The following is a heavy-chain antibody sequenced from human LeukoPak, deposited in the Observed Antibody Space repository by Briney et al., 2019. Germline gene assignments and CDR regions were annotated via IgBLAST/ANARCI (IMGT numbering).Heavy chain of an antibody. CDR3: ARGDVDSSGYYYFDY. V-gene: IGHV1-69*05. D-gene: IGHD3-22*01. J-gene: IGHJ4*02. Sequence: SVKVSCKASGGTFSSYAISWVRQAPGQGLEWMGGIIPIFGTANYAQKFQGRVTMTRDTSTSTVYMELSSLRSEDTAVYYCARGDVDSSGYYYFDYWGQGTLVTVSS. CDR1: GGTFSSYA. CDR2: IIPIFGTA.